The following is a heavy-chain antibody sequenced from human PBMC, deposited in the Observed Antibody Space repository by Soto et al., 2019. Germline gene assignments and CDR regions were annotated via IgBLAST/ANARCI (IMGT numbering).Heavy chain of an antibody. V-gene: IGHV1-3*05. D-gene: IGHD6-19*01. CDR3: VRVSGCYHLDY. Sequence: QVQLVQSGAEEKKPGASVKVSCKASGYTFTSYAMHWVRQAPGQRLEWMGWINAGNGNTKYSQKFQDRVTSTSDTSASTAYMERISLRSEDTAVDYCVRVSGCYHLDYWGQGTLVTVSS. CDR1: GYTFTSYA. CDR2: INAGNGNT. J-gene: IGHJ4*02.